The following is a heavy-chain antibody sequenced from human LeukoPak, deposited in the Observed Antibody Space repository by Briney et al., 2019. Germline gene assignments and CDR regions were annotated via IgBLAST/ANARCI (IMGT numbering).Heavy chain of an antibody. D-gene: IGHD1-26*01. J-gene: IGHJ5*02. Sequence: GASVKVSCKASGYTFTSYGISWVRQAPGQGLEWMGWISAYNGNTNYAQKLQGRVTMTTDTSTSTAYMELRSLRSDDTAVYYCARDQAPLPDVGSEQNWFDPWGQGTLVTVSS. V-gene: IGHV1-18*01. CDR1: GYTFTSYG. CDR2: ISAYNGNT. CDR3: ARDQAPLPDVGSEQNWFDP.